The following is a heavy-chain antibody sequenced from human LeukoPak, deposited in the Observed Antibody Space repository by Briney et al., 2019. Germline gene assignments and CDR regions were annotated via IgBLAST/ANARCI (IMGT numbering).Heavy chain of an antibody. D-gene: IGHD6-13*01. CDR2: IYHSGST. CDR1: GYSISSGYY. CDR3: VRDGYSSSWYWFDP. Sequence: SETLSLTCTVSGYSISSGYYWGCIRQPPEKRLEWIGSIYHSGSTYYNPSLKSRVTISVDTSKNQFSLRLSSVTAADTAVYYCVRDGYSSSWYWFDPWGQGTLVTVSS. J-gene: IGHJ5*02. V-gene: IGHV4-38-2*02.